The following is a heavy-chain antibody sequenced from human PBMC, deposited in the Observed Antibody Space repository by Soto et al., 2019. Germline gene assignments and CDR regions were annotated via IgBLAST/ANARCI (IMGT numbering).Heavy chain of an antibody. CDR1: AYTFTSYI. J-gene: IGHJ6*02. D-gene: IGHD3-22*01. V-gene: IGHV1-18*01. CDR3: ARDITMIVVVYYYYGMDV. Sequence: ASGKVSCKASAYTFTSYIISWVRQAPGQGLEWMGWISAYNGNTNYAQKLQGRVTMTTDTSTSTAYMELRSLRSDDTAVYYCARDITMIVVVYYYYGMDVWGQGTTVTVSS. CDR2: ISAYNGNT.